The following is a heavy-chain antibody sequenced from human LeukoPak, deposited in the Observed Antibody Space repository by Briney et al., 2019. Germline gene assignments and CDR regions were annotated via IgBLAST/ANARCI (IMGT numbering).Heavy chain of an antibody. Sequence: GESLKISCAASGFTFSDYYMSWIRQAPGKGLEWVSYISSSGSTIYYADSVKGRFTISRDNAKNSLYLQMNSLRAEDTAVYYCARVSSYGPDYWGQGTLVTVSS. V-gene: IGHV3-11*04. CDR3: ARVSSYGPDY. D-gene: IGHD5-18*01. J-gene: IGHJ4*02. CDR1: GFTFSDYY. CDR2: ISSSGSTI.